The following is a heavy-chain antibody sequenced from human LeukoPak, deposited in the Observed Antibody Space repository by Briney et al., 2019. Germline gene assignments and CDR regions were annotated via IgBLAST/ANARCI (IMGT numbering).Heavy chain of an antibody. V-gene: IGHV1-8*01. CDR1: GYTFTSYD. J-gene: IGHJ3*02. D-gene: IGHD6-13*01. CDR3: ARGGTSFLPIAAAGTAFDI. Sequence: GASVKVSCKASGYTFTSYDINWVRQATGQGLEWMGWMNPNSGNTGYAQKFQGRVTITADESTSTAYMELSSLRSEDTAVYYCARGGTSFLPIAAAGTAFDIWGQGTMVTVSS. CDR2: MNPNSGNT.